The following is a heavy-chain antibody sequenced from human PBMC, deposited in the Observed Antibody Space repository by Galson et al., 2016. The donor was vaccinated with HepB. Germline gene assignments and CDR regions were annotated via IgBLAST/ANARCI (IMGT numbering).Heavy chain of an antibody. D-gene: IGHD6-19*01. CDR2: IYYSENT. Sequence: ETLSLTCIVSGASLSSSDYYWGWIRQPPGRGLEWIGSIYYSENTYYNPSLQSRVTISVDTSTNQFSLRLNSVTAADTGVYYCATGIVVAGKMDYYYMDVWGTGTPVTVSS. J-gene: IGHJ6*03. CDR3: ATGIVVAGKMDYYYMDV. V-gene: IGHV4-39*01. CDR1: GASLSSSDYY.